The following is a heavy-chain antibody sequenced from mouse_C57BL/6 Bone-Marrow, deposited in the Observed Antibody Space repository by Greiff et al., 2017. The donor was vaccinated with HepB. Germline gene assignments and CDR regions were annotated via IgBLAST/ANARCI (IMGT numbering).Heavy chain of an antibody. CDR2: IYPRSGNT. J-gene: IGHJ4*01. CDR3: ARYDYDRGGYAMDY. Sequence: LQESGAELARPGASVKLSCKASGYTFTSYGISWVKQRTGQGLEWIGEIYPRSGNTYYNEKFKGKATLTADKSSSTAYMELRSLTSEDSAVYFCARYDYDRGGYAMDYWGQGTSVTVSS. V-gene: IGHV1-81*01. D-gene: IGHD2-4*01. CDR1: GYTFTSYG.